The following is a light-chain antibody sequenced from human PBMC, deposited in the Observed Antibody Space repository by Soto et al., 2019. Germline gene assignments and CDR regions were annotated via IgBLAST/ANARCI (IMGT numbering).Light chain of an antibody. V-gene: IGKV3-15*01. CDR3: QQYNTWPPIT. CDR1: QSFRGL. J-gene: IGKJ5*01. CDR2: GAS. Sequence: EIVLTQSPGTLSFSPGERATLSCRASQSFRGLLAWYQQKPGQAPRLLIYGASTRATGLPARFSGSGSGTDFTLTISSLQSEDFAVYYCQQYNTWPPITFGQGTRLEIK.